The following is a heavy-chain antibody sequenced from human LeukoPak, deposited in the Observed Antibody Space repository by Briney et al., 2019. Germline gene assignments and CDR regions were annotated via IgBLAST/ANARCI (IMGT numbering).Heavy chain of an antibody. CDR2: ISGSGGHT. CDR3: ARKMIHSSAQDY. CDR1: GFTFSSYA. J-gene: IGHJ4*02. Sequence: PGGSLRLSCAASGFTFSSYAMNWVRQAPGKGLEWVSAISGSGGHTYCADSVKGRFTISRDNAKNSLYLQMNSLRAEDTAVYYCARKMIHSSAQDYWGQGTLVTVSS. V-gene: IGHV3-21*01. D-gene: IGHD6-19*01.